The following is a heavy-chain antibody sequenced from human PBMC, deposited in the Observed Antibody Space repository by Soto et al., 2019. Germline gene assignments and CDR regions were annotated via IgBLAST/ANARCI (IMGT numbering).Heavy chain of an antibody. Sequence: GGSLRLSCAASGFTFSSYGMHWVRQAPGKGLEWVAVIWYDGSNKYYADSVKGRFTISRDNSKNTLYLQMNSLRAEDTAVYYCARDLIAAAGNDAFDIWGQGTMVTVSS. CDR3: ARDLIAAAGNDAFDI. CDR2: IWYDGSNK. D-gene: IGHD6-13*01. V-gene: IGHV3-33*01. J-gene: IGHJ3*02. CDR1: GFTFSSYG.